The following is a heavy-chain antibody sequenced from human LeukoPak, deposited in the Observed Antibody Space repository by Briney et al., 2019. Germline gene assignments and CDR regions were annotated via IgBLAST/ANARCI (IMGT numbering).Heavy chain of an antibody. Sequence: GGSLRLSCAASGFTFSNYEMNWVRQAPGKGLEWVSYISSGANTIYYADSVKGRFTISRDNAKNSLYLQVNSLRAEDTAVYYCARGYSYGFWYFDLWGRGTLVTVSS. CDR3: ARGYSYGFWYFDL. J-gene: IGHJ2*01. CDR1: GFTFSNYE. D-gene: IGHD5-18*01. CDR2: ISSGANTI. V-gene: IGHV3-48*03.